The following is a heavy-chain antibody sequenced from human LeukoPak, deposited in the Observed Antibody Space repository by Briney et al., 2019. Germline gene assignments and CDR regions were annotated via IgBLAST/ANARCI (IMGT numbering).Heavy chain of an antibody. CDR1: GGSISSSSYY. V-gene: IGHV4-61*05. CDR2: IYNSGST. Sequence: PSETLSLTCTVSGGSISSSSYYWSWIRQPPGKGLEWIGYIYNSGSTKYNPSLKSRVTISVDTSKNQISLKLSSVTAADTAVYYCARGARAGYTLEPFDNWGQGTVVTVSS. D-gene: IGHD5-24*01. CDR3: ARGARAGYTLEPFDN. J-gene: IGHJ4*02.